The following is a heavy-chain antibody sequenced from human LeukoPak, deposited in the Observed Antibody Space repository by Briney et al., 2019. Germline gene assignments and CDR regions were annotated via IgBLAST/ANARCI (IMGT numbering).Heavy chain of an antibody. V-gene: IGHV5-51*01. D-gene: IGHD3-10*01. Sequence: KLGESLKISCKGSGYSFTSYWIGWVRQMPGKGLEWMGIIYPGDSDTRYSPPFQGQVTISVDKSISTAYLQWNSLKASDTAMYYCARQDGFALFYFDYWGQGTLVTVSS. CDR1: GYSFTSYW. J-gene: IGHJ4*02. CDR2: IYPGDSDT. CDR3: ARQDGFALFYFDY.